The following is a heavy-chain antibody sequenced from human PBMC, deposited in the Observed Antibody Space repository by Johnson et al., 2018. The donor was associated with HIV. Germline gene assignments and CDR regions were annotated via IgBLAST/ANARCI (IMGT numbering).Heavy chain of an antibody. CDR3: ARDEDAIMIVVAGGAFDI. CDR1: GFPISRFA. CDR2: TSYDGRKT. D-gene: IGHD3-22*01. V-gene: IGHV3-30*04. Sequence: QVQLVESGGGVVQPGRSLRLSCAASGFPISRFAVHWIRQAPGKGLEWVGVTSYDGRKTHYADSVKGRFTISRDNAKNSLYLQMNSLRAEDTAVYYCARDEDAIMIVVAGGAFDIWGQGTMVTVSS. J-gene: IGHJ3*02.